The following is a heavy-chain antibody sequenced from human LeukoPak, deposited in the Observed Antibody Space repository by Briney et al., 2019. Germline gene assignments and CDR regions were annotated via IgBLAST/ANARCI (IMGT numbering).Heavy chain of an antibody. CDR2: MNPNSGNT. Sequence: ASVKVSCKASGYTFTSYDINWVRQATGQGLEWMGWMNPNSGNTGYAQKFQGRVTMTRNTSISTAYMALSSLRSEATAVYYCARGRDIVARGTEFDYWGQGTLVTVSS. V-gene: IGHV1-8*01. CDR1: GYTFTSYD. CDR3: ARGRDIVARGTEFDY. J-gene: IGHJ4*02. D-gene: IGHD5-12*01.